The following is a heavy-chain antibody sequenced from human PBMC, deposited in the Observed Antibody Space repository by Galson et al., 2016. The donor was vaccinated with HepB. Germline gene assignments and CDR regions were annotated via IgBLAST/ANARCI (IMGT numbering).Heavy chain of an antibody. J-gene: IGHJ6*02. Sequence: SLRLSCAASGFTFSTYSMNWVRQAPGKGLEWASYIGSGSTTIYYADSVKGRFTLSRDNAKNSLYLQMNSLRDDDTAVYYCARDGGQQVVRWERLRKVYYYYPMDVWGQGTTVTVSS. CDR1: GFTFSTYS. CDR2: IGSGSTTI. CDR3: ARDGGQQVVRWERLRKVYYYYPMDV. V-gene: IGHV3-48*02. D-gene: IGHD6-13*01.